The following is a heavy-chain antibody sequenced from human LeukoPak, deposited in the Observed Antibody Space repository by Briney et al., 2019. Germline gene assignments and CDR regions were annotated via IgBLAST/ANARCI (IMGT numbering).Heavy chain of an antibody. CDR3: AKDQTPYGSGSYSPIDY. CDR2: ISGSGGFT. CDR1: GIIFNNYA. Sequence: GGSLRLSCAASGIIFNNYAMSWVRQAPGKGLEWVSVISGSGGFTTYADSVKGRFTISRDNSKNTRYLQVNSLRAEDTALYYCAKDQTPYGSGSYSPIDYWGQGTLVTVSS. D-gene: IGHD3-10*01. J-gene: IGHJ4*02. V-gene: IGHV3-23*01.